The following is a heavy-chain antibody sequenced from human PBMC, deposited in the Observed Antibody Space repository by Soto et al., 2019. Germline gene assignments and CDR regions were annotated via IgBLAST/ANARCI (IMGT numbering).Heavy chain of an antibody. V-gene: IGHV3-15*01. CDR3: TTDEIPGSYYN. D-gene: IGHD3-10*01. CDR1: GFTFSNAW. CDR2: IKSKTDGGTT. J-gene: IGHJ4*02. Sequence: EVQLVESGGGLVKPGGSLRLSCAASGFTFSNAWMSWVRQALGKGLAWVGRIKSKTDGGTTDYAAPVKGRFTISRDDSKNTLYLQMNSLKTEDTAVYYCTTDEIPGSYYNWGQGTLVTVSS.